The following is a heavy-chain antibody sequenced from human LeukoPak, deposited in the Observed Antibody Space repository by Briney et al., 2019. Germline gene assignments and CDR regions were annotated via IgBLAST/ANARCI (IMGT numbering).Heavy chain of an antibody. CDR2: IYYSGST. Sequence: SETLSLTCTVSGGSISGYYWSWIRQPPGKGLEWIGYIYYSGSTNYNPSLKSRVTISVDTSKNQFSLKLSSVTAADTAVYYCARSGIRMQWLGHNWFDPWGQGTLVTVSS. CDR1: GGSISGYY. D-gene: IGHD6-19*01. J-gene: IGHJ5*02. CDR3: ARSGIRMQWLGHNWFDP. V-gene: IGHV4-59*08.